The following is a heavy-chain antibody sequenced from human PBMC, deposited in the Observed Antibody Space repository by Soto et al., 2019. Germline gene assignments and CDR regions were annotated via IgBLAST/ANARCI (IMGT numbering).Heavy chain of an antibody. CDR1: GGAVSSSSHY. D-gene: IGHD3-10*01. Sequence: LSLTCTVSGGAVSSSSHYLGWIRQPPGKGLEWIGSIFYSGATYYNPSLKSRVTISVDTSKNQFSLKLSSVTAADTAVYYCARDLGRFGELLGNWFDPWGQGTPVTVSS. J-gene: IGHJ5*02. V-gene: IGHV4-39*07. CDR3: ARDLGRFGELLGNWFDP. CDR2: IFYSGAT.